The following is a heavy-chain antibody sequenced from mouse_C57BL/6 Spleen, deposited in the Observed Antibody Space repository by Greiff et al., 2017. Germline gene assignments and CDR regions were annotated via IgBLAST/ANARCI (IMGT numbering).Heavy chain of an antibody. D-gene: IGHD1-1*01. Sequence: QVKLQQSGAELVKPGASVKLSCKASGYTFTSYWMHWVKQRPGQGLEWIGTIHPNSGSTNYNEKFKSKATLTVDKSSSTAYMQLSSLTSEDSAVYYCASRTVVDAMDYWGQGTSVTVSS. CDR1: GYTFTSYW. CDR3: ASRTVVDAMDY. V-gene: IGHV1-64*01. J-gene: IGHJ4*01. CDR2: IHPNSGST.